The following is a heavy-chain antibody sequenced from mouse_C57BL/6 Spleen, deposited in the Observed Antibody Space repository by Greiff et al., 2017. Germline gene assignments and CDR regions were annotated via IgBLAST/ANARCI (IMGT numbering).Heavy chain of an antibody. Sequence: VQLQQSGPGLVKPSQSLSLTCSVTGYSITSGYYWNWIRQFPGNKLEWMGYISYDGSNNYNPSLKNRISITSDTSKNQFFLKLHSVTTEDTATYYCARETGDYTMDYWGQGTSVTVSS. CDR1: GYSITSGYY. J-gene: IGHJ4*01. V-gene: IGHV3-6*01. CDR3: ARETGDYTMDY. CDR2: ISYDGSN. D-gene: IGHD3-2*02.